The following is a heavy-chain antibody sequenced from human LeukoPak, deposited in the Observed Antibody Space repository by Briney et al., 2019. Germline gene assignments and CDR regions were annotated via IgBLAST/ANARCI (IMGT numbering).Heavy chain of an antibody. D-gene: IGHD6-19*01. J-gene: IGHJ5*02. V-gene: IGHV4-59*01. CDR2: IYFSGST. CDR3: ARGEAVPGTEIDL. CDR1: GGSIYGYY. Sequence: PSETLSLTCTASGGSIYGYYWSWIRQPPGKGLEWIGYIYFSGSTNYNPSLRSHFTISIDTSKNQFSLKLHSVTAADTAVYFCARGEAVPGTEIDLWGQGTLVTVSS.